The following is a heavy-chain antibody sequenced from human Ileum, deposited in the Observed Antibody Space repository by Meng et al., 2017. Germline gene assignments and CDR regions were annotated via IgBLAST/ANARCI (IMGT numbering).Heavy chain of an antibody. CDR2: INPDGGAT. Sequence: ASVKVSCKASGYSLTVHFIHWVRQAPGQGLEWMGMINPDGGATKYAQSFQGRVTMTRDTSISTVFMELSRLRPDDTAVYFCTRGGYRYAFDYWGQGKLVNGAS. D-gene: IGHD5-18*01. J-gene: IGHJ4*02. CDR3: TRGGYRYAFDY. V-gene: IGHV1-2*02. CDR1: GYSLTVHF.